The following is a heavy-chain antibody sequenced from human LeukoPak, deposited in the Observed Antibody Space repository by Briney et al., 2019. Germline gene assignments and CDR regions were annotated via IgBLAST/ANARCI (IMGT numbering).Heavy chain of an antibody. CDR2: INPNSGGT. J-gene: IGHJ4*02. D-gene: IGHD5-12*01. CDR3: ARVGGGYSGYVPYYFDY. V-gene: IGHV1-2*02. CDR1: GYTFTGYY. Sequence: ASVKVSCKASGYTFTGYYMHWVRQAPGQGLEWMGWINPNSGGTNYAQKFQGRVTMTRDTSISTAYMELSRPRSDDTAVYYCARVGGGYSGYVPYYFDYWGQGTLVTVSS.